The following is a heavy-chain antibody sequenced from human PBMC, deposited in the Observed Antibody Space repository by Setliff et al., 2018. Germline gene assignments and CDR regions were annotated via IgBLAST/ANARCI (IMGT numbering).Heavy chain of an antibody. CDR3: VRDRYGRNSDGSGVYNWFDS. D-gene: IGHD2-15*01. V-gene: IGHV4-61*09. CDR1: GASISSGSHY. J-gene: IGHJ5*01. CDR2: VYSTGST. Sequence: KTSETLSLTCNVSGASISSGSHYWSWIRQSAGEKPTWIGHVYSTGSTNYNPSFESRVSISVDKSNNQFSLKMTPVTAADTAMYYCVRDRYGRNSDGSGVYNWFDSWGQGILVTVSS.